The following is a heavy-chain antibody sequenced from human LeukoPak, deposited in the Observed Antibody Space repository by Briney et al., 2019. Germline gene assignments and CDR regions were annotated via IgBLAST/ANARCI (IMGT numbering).Heavy chain of an antibody. J-gene: IGHJ6*02. CDR2: INTNTGNP. Sequence: ASVKVSCKASGYTFTSYAMNWVRQAPGQGLEWMGWINTNTGNPTYAQGFTGRFVFSLDTSVSTAYLQISSLKAEDTAVYYRARESRGQWLKYYYYGMDVWGQGTTVTVSS. CDR1: GYTFTSYA. V-gene: IGHV7-4-1*02. CDR3: ARESRGQWLKYYYYGMDV. D-gene: IGHD6-19*01.